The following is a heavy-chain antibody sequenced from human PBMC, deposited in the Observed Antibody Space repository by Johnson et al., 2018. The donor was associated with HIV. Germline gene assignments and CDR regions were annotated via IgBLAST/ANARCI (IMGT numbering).Heavy chain of an antibody. D-gene: IGHD1-26*01. CDR2: SWNSGSI. J-gene: IGHJ3*02. Sequence: VQLVESGGGLVQPGGSLRLSCAASGITVGTNYMSLVRQAPGKGLEWVSGISWNSGSIGYADSVKGRFTISRDNSKNTLYLQMNSLRAEDTAVYYCAKDSNRWELLQDAVDIWGQGTMVTVSS. CDR3: AKDSNRWELLQDAVDI. V-gene: IGHV3-66*01. CDR1: GITVGTNY.